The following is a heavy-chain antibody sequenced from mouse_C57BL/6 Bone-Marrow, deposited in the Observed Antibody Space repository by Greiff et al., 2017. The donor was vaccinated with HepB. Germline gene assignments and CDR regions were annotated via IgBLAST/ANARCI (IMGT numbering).Heavy chain of an antibody. CDR1: GYTFTSYW. V-gene: IGHV1-74*01. CDR2: IHPSDSDT. D-gene: IGHD2-2*01. Sequence: QVHVKQSGAELVKPGASVKVSCKASGYTFTSYWMHWVKQRPGQGLEWIGRIHPSDSDTTYNQKFKGKATLTVDKSSSTAYMQLSRLTSEDSAVYYCAPVVIYGDDCWFAYWGQGTLVTVSA. CDR3: APVVIYGDDCWFAY. J-gene: IGHJ3*01.